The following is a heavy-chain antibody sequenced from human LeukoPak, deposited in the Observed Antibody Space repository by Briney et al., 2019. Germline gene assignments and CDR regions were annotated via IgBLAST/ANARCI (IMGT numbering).Heavy chain of an antibody. CDR1: GGTFSSYA. CDR3: ARAPLNTAMDFAGGYYYYYYGMDV. D-gene: IGHD5-18*01. CDR2: IIPILGIA. Sequence: VASVKVSCKASGGTFSSYAISWVRQAPGQGLEWMGRIIPILGIANYAQKFQGRVTITADKSTSTAYMELSSLRSEDTAVYYCARAPLNTAMDFAGGYYYYYYGMDVWGQGTTVTVSS. J-gene: IGHJ6*02. V-gene: IGHV1-69*04.